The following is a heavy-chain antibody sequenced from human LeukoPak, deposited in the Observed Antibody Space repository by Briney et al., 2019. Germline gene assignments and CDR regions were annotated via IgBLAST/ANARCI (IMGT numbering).Heavy chain of an antibody. J-gene: IGHJ4*02. V-gene: IGHV5-51*01. D-gene: IGHD5-24*01. CDR2: IYPGGSET. Sequence: KPGESLKISCKGLGYNFSSYWNARVRQRPGKGLEWMGIIYPGGSETRYDPSFQGQVTISADSSPSTAYLQWSSLRASDTAMYYCARASRDGYNQNFDHWGQGTLVTVSS. CDR3: ARASRDGYNQNFDH. CDR1: GYNFSSYW.